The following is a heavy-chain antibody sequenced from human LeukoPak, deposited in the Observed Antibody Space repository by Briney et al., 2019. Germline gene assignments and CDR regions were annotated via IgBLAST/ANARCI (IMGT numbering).Heavy chain of an antibody. CDR1: GCTFGSCW. Sequence: GGSLRLSCAASGCTFGSCWMSWVRQAPGKGLEWVANIKQDGSEKYYVDSVKGRFTISIDNAKNSLYLQMNSLRAEDTAVYYCAEITMIRGFDYWGQGTLVTVSS. V-gene: IGHV3-7*05. J-gene: IGHJ4*02. CDR2: IKQDGSEK. CDR3: AEITMIRGFDY. D-gene: IGHD3-10*01.